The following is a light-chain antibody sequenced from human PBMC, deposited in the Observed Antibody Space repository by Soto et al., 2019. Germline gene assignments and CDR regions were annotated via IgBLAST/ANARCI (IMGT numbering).Light chain of an antibody. CDR3: HQYHSPQYT. CDR2: WAS. J-gene: IGKJ2*01. Sequence: DIVMTQSPDSLAVSLGGRASISCKSSQSLLYSSKNKNYLAWYQQKPGQPPKLLIFWASTRESGVPDRFSGSGSGTDFTLTIISLHAEDVAVYYCHQYHSPQYTFGQGTKLEIK. V-gene: IGKV4-1*01. CDR1: QSLLYSSKNKNY.